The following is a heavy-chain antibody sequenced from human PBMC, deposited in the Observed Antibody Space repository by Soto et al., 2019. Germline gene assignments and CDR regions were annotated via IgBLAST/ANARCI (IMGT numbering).Heavy chain of an antibody. D-gene: IGHD4-17*01. CDR1: GFSLSTSGVG. V-gene: IGHV2-5*02. J-gene: IGHJ4*02. Sequence: SGPTLVNPTQTLTLTCTFSGFSLSTSGVGVGWIRQPPGKALEWLALIYWDDDKRYSPSLKSRLTTTKDTSKIQVVLTMTNMDPVDTSLYYCARDVDADFRTDFDYWGRGTLVTAPQ. CDR2: IYWDDDK. CDR3: ARDVDADFRTDFDY.